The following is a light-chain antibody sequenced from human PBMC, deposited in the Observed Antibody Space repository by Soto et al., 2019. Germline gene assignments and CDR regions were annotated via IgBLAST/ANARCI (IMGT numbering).Light chain of an antibody. J-gene: IGKJ5*01. CDR3: QQRSNWPPIT. CDR1: QSVSSY. Sequence: EIVLTQSPATLSLSPGERATLSCSASQSVSSYLAWYQQKPGQAPRLLSYDASYRATGIPARFSGSGSGTDFTLTISSLEPEDFAVYYCQQRSNWPPITFGQGTRLEIK. CDR2: DAS. V-gene: IGKV3-11*01.